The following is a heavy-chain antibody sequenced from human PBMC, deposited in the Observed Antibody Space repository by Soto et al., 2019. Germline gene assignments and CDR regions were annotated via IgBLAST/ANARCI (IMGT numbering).Heavy chain of an antibody. V-gene: IGHV3-23*01. CDR3: AKVVRPSTTTTQPFNY. J-gene: IGHJ4*02. CDR1: GFSFSDYA. CDR2: FSRSGEFT. Sequence: EVQLLESGGDLVQPGGSLRLSCAASGFSFSDYAMTWVRHAPGRGLQWVSGFSRSGEFTYYADSVEGRFTISRDDSQNTLYLQMRSLRAEDTAVYYCAKVVRPSTTTTQPFNYWGQGTLVTVSS. D-gene: IGHD4-17*01.